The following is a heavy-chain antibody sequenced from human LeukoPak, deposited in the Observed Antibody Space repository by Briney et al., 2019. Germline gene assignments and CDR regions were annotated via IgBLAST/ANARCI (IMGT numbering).Heavy chain of an antibody. CDR2: INPNSGGT. CDR3: ARGSSSGLCIPDY. J-gene: IGHJ4*02. V-gene: IGHV1-2*02. CDR1: GYTFTGYY. D-gene: IGHD6-6*01. Sequence: ASVTVSCKASGYTFTGYYMHWVRQAPGQGLEWMGWINPNSGGTNYSQKFQGRVTMTRDTSISTAYMELSRLRSDDTAVYYCARGSSSGLCIPDYWGQGTLVTVSS.